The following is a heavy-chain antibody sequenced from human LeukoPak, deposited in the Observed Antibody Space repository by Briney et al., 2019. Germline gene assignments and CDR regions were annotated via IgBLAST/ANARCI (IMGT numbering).Heavy chain of an antibody. D-gene: IGHD3-22*01. V-gene: IGHV3-23*01. J-gene: IGHJ4*02. CDR3: AKRGVVIRVILVGFHKQAYYFDS. Sequence: GGSLRLSCAVSGLTLSNYGMSGVRQAPGKGLEWVAGISDSGGSTNYADSVKGRFTISRDNPKNTLHLQMNSLRAEDTAVYFCAKRGVVIRVILVGFHKQAYYFDSWGQGALVTVSS. CDR2: ISDSGGST. CDR1: GLTLSNYG.